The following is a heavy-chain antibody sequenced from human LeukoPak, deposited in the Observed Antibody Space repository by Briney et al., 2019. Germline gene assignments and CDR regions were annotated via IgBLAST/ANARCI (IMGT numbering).Heavy chain of an antibody. D-gene: IGHD6-19*01. J-gene: IGHJ6*02. CDR1: GFTFDDYA. V-gene: IGHV3-9*01. Sequence: GGSLRLSCAASGFTFDDYAMHWVRQAPGKGLEWVSGISWNSGSIGYADSVKGRFTISRDNAKNSLYLQMNSLRAEDTALYYCAKAAVAGKPMNYYGMDVWGQGTTVTVSS. CDR3: AKAAVAGKPMNYYGMDV. CDR2: ISWNSGSI.